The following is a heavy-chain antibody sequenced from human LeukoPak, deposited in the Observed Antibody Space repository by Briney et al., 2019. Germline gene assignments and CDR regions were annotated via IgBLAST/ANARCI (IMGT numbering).Heavy chain of an antibody. V-gene: IGHV4-34*01. J-gene: IGHJ6*03. CDR2: VNHSGST. Sequence: PSETLSLTCAVYGGSFSSYYWSWIRQPPGKGLEWIGEVNHSGSTNYNPTLKSRVTISVDTSKNQFSLKLSSVTAADTAVYYCARDGYCSSTSCYDYYYYMDVWGKGTTVTVSS. CDR3: ARDGYCSSTSCYDYYYYMDV. CDR1: GGSFSSYY. D-gene: IGHD2-2*03.